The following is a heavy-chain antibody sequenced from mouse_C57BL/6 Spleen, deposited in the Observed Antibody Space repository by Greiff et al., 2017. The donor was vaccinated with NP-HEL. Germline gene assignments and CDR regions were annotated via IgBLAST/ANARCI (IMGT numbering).Heavy chain of an antibody. CDR3: ARGYYSNLFDY. CDR1: GYAFSSSW. D-gene: IGHD2-5*01. CDR2: IYPGDGDT. Sequence: QVQLQQSGPELVKPGASVKISCKASGYAFSSSWLNWVKQRPGKGLEWIGRIYPGDGDTNYNGKFKGKATLTADKSSSTAYMQLSSLTSEDSAVYFCARGYYSNLFDYWGQGTTLTVSS. J-gene: IGHJ2*01. V-gene: IGHV1-82*01.